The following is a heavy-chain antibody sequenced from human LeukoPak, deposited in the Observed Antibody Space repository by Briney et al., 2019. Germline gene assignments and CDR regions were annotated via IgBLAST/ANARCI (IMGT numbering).Heavy chain of an antibody. CDR3: ASRITMVRGVISRNAYYYYYGMDV. CDR2: INHSGST. V-gene: IGHV4-34*01. CDR1: GGSFSGYY. D-gene: IGHD3-10*01. J-gene: IGHJ6*02. Sequence: SETLSLTCAVYGGSFSGYYWSWIRQPPGKGLEWIGEINHSGSTNYNPSLKGRVTISVDTSKNQFSLKLSSVTAADTAVYYCASRITMVRGVISRNAYYYYYGMDVWGQGTTVTVSS.